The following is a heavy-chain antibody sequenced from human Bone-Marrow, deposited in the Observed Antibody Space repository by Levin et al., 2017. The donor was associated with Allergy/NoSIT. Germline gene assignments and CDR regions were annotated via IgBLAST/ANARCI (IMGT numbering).Heavy chain of an antibody. CDR3: AKDMSSLGGSSGNDY. CDR1: GYTFTGYY. J-gene: IGHJ4*02. V-gene: IGHV1-2*02. CDR2: INPDSGGT. D-gene: IGHD1-26*01. Sequence: GESLKISCKASGYTFTGYYIHWVRQAPGQGLEWMGWINPDSGGTEYSQKFQGRVTMTRDTSINTTYMELTRLTSDDTAIYYCAKDMSSLGGSSGNDYWGQGTLVTISS.